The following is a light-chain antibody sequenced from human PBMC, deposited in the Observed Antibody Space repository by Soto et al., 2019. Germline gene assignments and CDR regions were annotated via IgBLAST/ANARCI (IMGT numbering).Light chain of an antibody. CDR3: QQSYSFPRT. CDR1: QSISSY. Sequence: LPMTQSPSFLSASVWDRVTMTLRASQSISSYLNWYQQKPGKAPNLLIHAAFNLQSGVPSRFSGSGSGTDFTLTISSLQPEDFATYYCQQSYSFPRTFGQGTKVDIK. J-gene: IGKJ1*01. V-gene: IGKV1-39*01. CDR2: AAF.